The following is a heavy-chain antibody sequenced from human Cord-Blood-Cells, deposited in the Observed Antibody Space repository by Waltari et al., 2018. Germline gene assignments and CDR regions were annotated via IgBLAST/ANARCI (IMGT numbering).Heavy chain of an antibody. D-gene: IGHD6-13*01. Sequence: QLQLQESGPGLVKPSETLSLTCTVSGGSISSSSYYWGWIRQPPGTGLGWDGCIYYSGSTYYNPSLKGRVTISVDTPTNQFSLELSSVIAADTAVYYCAIQDSSSWYDYWGQGTLVTVSS. V-gene: IGHV4-39*01. CDR2: IYYSGST. J-gene: IGHJ4*02. CDR3: AIQDSSSWYDY. CDR1: GGSISSSSYY.